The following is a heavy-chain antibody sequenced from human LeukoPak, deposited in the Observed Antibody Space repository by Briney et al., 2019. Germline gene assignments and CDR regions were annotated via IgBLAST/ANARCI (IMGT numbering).Heavy chain of an antibody. CDR3: AREKRRWLQLGGYFDY. J-gene: IGHJ4*02. D-gene: IGHD5-24*01. CDR2: IYSGGST. CDR1: GFTVSSNY. Sequence: GGSLRLSCAASGFTVSSNYMSWVRQAPGKGLEWVSVIYSGGSTYYADSVKGRFTISRDNSKNTLYLQMNSLRAEDTAVYYCAREKRRWLQLGGYFDYWGQGTLVTVSS. V-gene: IGHV3-66*01.